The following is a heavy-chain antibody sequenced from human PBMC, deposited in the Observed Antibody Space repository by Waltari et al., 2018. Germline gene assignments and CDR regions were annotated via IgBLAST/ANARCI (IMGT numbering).Heavy chain of an antibody. D-gene: IGHD3-22*01. Sequence: QVQLVQSGAEVKKPGSSVKVSCKVSGGTFKNYAITWVRQAPGQGLEWMGGSIPAMGIGTANYARKFQGRASRTADESTGTAYMELSSLTSEDTAVYYCARDPRSGYYSSGFSGWFDPWGQGTLVTVSS. V-gene: IGHV1-69*01. CDR1: GGTFKNYA. J-gene: IGHJ5*02. CDR2: SIPAMGIGTA. CDR3: ARDPRSGYYSSGFSGWFDP.